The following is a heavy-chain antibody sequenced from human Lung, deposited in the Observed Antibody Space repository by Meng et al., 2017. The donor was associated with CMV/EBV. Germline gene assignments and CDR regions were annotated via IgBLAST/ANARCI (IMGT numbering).Heavy chain of an antibody. CDR2: INTHGSDT. CDR3: ARDGNYGAYDY. Sequence: CAASGFTCSRCWMRCVRQAPGKGLVWVSRINTHGSDTDYANSVKGRFTISRDNAKNTLFLQVNSLRAEDTAVYYCARDGNYGAYDYWGQGTLVTVSS. J-gene: IGHJ4*02. CDR1: GFTCSRCW. V-gene: IGHV3-74*01. D-gene: IGHD4-17*01.